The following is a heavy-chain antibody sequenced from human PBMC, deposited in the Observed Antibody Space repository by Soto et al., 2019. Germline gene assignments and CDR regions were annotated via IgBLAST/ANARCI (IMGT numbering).Heavy chain of an antibody. V-gene: IGHV4-31*03. D-gene: IGHD3-16*02. Sequence: PSETLSLTCTVSGGSISSGGYYWSWIRQHPGKGLEWIGYIYYSGSTYYNPSLKSRVTISVDTSKNQFSLKLSSVTAADTAVYYCASDGHDYIWGSYRVFDYWGQGTLVTVSS. CDR2: IYYSGST. J-gene: IGHJ4*02. CDR1: GGSISSGGYY. CDR3: ASDGHDYIWGSYRVFDY.